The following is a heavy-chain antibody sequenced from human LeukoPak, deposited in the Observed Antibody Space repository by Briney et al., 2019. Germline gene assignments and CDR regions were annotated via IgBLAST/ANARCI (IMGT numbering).Heavy chain of an antibody. V-gene: IGHV3-23*01. Sequence: PGGSLRLSCAASGFTFSSYAMSWVRQAPGKGLEWVSAISGSGGSTYYADSVKGRFTISRDNSKNTLYLQMNSLRAEDTAVYYCAKAADCGGDCYLLSYWGQGTLVTVPS. CDR3: AKAADCGGDCYLLSY. CDR1: GFTFSSYA. J-gene: IGHJ4*02. D-gene: IGHD2-21*02. CDR2: ISGSGGST.